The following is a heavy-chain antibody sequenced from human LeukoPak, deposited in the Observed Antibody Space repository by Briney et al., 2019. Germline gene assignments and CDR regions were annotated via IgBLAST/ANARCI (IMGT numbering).Heavy chain of an antibody. CDR1: GFTVSTNY. CDR3: ARDLRDSRGSYGNDC. V-gene: IGHV3-53*01. Sequence: PGGSLRLSCAASGFTVSTNYMSWVRPAPGKGLDWVSIIYSGGSTYYADSVMGRFTISRDNSKNTLYLQMNNLRAEDTAVYFCARDLRDSRGSYGNDCWGQGTLVTVSS. CDR2: IYSGGST. D-gene: IGHD1-26*01. J-gene: IGHJ4*02.